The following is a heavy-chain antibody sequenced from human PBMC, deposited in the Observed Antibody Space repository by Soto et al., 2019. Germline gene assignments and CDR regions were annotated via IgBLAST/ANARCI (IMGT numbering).Heavy chain of an antibody. V-gene: IGHV4-31*11. CDR1: GGSFSGYY. D-gene: IGHD1-26*01. CDR3: ASGQVGATTWFDP. J-gene: IGHJ5*02. Sequence: SETLSLTCAVYGGSFSGYYWSCIRQDPGKGLEWLGYIYDNGTTYYNPSLKSRVSISRDTSKNQFSLKMTSLTAADTAIYYCASGQVGATTWFDPWGQGTKVTVSS. CDR2: IYDNGTT.